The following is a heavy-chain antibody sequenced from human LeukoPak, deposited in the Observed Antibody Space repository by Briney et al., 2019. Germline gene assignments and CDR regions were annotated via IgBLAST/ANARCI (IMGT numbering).Heavy chain of an antibody. D-gene: IGHD3-9*01. CDR2: IYTSGST. CDR1: GGSISSYY. V-gene: IGHV4-4*07. Sequence: SETLSLTCTVSGGSISSYYWSWIRQPAGKGLEWIGRIYTSGSTNYNPSLKSRVTMSVDTSKNQFSLKLSSVTAADTAVYYCARAGYDILTGYYNGMDVWGQGTTATVSS. CDR3: ARAGYDILTGYYNGMDV. J-gene: IGHJ6*02.